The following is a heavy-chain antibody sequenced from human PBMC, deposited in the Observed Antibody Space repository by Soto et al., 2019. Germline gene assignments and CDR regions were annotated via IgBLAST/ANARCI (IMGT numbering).Heavy chain of an antibody. J-gene: IGHJ4*02. Sequence: GGSLRLSCAVSGITFSNSAMHWVRQAPGKGLDWVAFISYDGKNQYYADSVKGRFTISRDNAKNALYLQMNSLRAEDTAVYYCAREANNFGRRIDYWGQGTLVTVSS. CDR3: AREANNFGRRIDY. CDR2: ISYDGKNQ. D-gene: IGHD3-3*01. CDR1: GITFSNSA. V-gene: IGHV3-30*04.